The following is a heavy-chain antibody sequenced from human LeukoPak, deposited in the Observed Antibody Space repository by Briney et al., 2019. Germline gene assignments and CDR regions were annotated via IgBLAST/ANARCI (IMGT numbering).Heavy chain of an antibody. CDR2: IYYSGST. J-gene: IGHJ5*02. D-gene: IGHD4-17*01. Sequence: SETLSLTCTVSGGSISSYYWSWIRQPPGKGLEWIGTIYYSGSTYYNPSLKSRVTISVDSKNQFSLKLSSVTAADTAVYYCVRLGIYGDYVEWFDPWGQGTLVIVSA. CDR1: GGSISSYY. V-gene: IGHV4-59*12. CDR3: VRLGIYGDYVEWFDP.